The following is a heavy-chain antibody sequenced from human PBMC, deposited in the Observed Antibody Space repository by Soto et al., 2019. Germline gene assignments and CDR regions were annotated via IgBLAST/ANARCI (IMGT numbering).Heavy chain of an antibody. Sequence: QLQLQESGPGLVKPSETLSLTCSVSGGSIDSSDCYWVWIRQPPGEGREWIGSPYYRRNTYYNSSLRSRVTLSVDTSKNQFSLRLSSVTAADTAVYYCARHGHWAPLDDWGQGTLVTVSS. CDR2: PYYRRNT. V-gene: IGHV4-39*01. D-gene: IGHD3-16*01. J-gene: IGHJ4*02. CDR1: GGSIDSSDCY. CDR3: ARHGHWAPLDD.